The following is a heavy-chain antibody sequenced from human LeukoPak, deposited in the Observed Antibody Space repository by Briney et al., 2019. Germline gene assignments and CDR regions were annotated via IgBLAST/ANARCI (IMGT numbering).Heavy chain of an antibody. V-gene: IGHV3-7*01. J-gene: IGHJ4*02. CDR1: GLTLRPYW. CDR2: INPAGSAK. D-gene: IGHD2-21*01. CDR3: GRWGLAYTIDY. Sequence: PGGALSLPRAASGLTLRPYWMPGPHQAPGKGREWLARINPAGSAKYYLDSVKGRFTISRDDAKTSLYLQMDSLRAEDTAVYSCGRWGLAYTIDYWGQGTLVTVSS.